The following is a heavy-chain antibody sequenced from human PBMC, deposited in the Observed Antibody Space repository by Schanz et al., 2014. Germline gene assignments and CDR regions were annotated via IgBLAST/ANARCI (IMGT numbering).Heavy chain of an antibody. V-gene: IGHV1-18*01. D-gene: IGHD1-26*01. J-gene: IGHJ4*02. CDR3: ARPSGGASIYFDY. CDR1: GYSFSTYG. Sequence: QVQLVQSGAAVKKPGASVKVSCKASGYSFSTYGISWVRQAPGQGLEWMGWSSAYNGNTNYAQTLQGRITMTTDTSTSTASMELRSLRSDDTAVYYCARPSGGASIYFDYWGQGTLVTVSS. CDR2: SSAYNGNT.